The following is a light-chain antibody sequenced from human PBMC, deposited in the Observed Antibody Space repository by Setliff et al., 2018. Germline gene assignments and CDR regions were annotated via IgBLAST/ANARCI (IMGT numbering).Light chain of an antibody. CDR3: CSFAGTYYV. CDR2: DVT. CDR1: SSDVGAYNY. V-gene: IGLV2-11*01. J-gene: IGLJ1*01. Sequence: QSALTQPRSVSGSPGQSVTISCTGTSSDVGAYNYVSRYQHHPGKVPKLMVYDVTKRPSGVPDRFSGSKSGNTASLTISGLQAEDEADYYCCSFAGTYYVFGSGTKVTVL.